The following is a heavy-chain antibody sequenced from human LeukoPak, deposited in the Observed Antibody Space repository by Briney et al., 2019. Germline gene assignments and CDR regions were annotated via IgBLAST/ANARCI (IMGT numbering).Heavy chain of an antibody. CDR3: AVSNYANAFDI. J-gene: IGHJ3*02. CDR2: INHSGST. CDR1: GGSFSGYY. V-gene: IGHV4-34*01. Sequence: PSETLSLTCAVYGGSFSGYYWSWIRQPPGKGLEWIGEINHSGSTNYNPSLKSRVTISVDTSKNQFSLKLGSVTAADTAVYYCAVSNYANAFDIWGQGTVVTVSS. D-gene: IGHD4-11*01.